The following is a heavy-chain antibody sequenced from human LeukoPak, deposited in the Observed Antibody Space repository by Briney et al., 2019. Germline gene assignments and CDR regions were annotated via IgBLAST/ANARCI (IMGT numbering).Heavy chain of an antibody. CDR2: INPSGGST. CDR3: ARVIAVAGTGGAFDI. Sequence: GASVKVSCKASGYTFTSYYMHWVRQAPGQGLEWMGIINPSGGSTSYAQKFQGRVTMTRDTSTSTVYMELSSLRSDDTAVYYCARVIAVAGTGGAFDIWGQGTMVTVSS. J-gene: IGHJ3*02. CDR1: GYTFTSYY. V-gene: IGHV1-46*01. D-gene: IGHD6-19*01.